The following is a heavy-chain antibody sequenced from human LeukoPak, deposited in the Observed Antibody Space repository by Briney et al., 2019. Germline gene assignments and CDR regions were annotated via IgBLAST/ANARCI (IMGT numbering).Heavy chain of an antibody. CDR1: GGSISSSSYY. CDR2: IYYSGST. Sequence: KPSETLSLTCTVSGGSISSSSYYWGWIRQPPGKGLEWIGSIYYSGSTYYNPSLKSRVTISVGTSKNQFSLKLSSVTAADTAVYYCARRSGSYMPFDYWGQGTLVTVSS. CDR3: ARRSGSYMPFDY. D-gene: IGHD1-26*01. J-gene: IGHJ4*02. V-gene: IGHV4-39*01.